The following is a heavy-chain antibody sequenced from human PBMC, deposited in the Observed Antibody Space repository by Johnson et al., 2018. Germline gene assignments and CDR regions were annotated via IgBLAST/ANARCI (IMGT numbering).Heavy chain of an antibody. J-gene: IGHJ1*01. Sequence: QLVQSGGGLVQPGGSLRLSFAASGFTSSDYAVSWVRQAPGKALEWVSGISGSGGSTYYADSVKGRFTISRDNSKNTLYLQINSLRAEDTAVYYCARPESANYYDSGEYFQHWGQGTLVTVSS. CDR1: GFTSSDYA. CDR2: ISGSGGST. V-gene: IGHV3-23*04. CDR3: ARPESANYYDSGEYFQH. D-gene: IGHD3-22*01.